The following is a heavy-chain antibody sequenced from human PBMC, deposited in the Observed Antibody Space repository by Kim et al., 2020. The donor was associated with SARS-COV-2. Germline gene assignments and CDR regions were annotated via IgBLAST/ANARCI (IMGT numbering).Heavy chain of an antibody. Sequence: GGSLRLSCAASGFTFSGYWMSWVRQAPGKGLEWVANMNQDGTEKHYVDSVKGRFTISRDNAKNSLYLQMNSLRAEDTAVYYCARDPSFRGQSDYWGQGTLGTVSS. CDR3: ARDPSFRGQSDY. CDR1: GFTFSGYW. J-gene: IGHJ4*02. V-gene: IGHV3-7*03. CDR2: MNQDGTEK.